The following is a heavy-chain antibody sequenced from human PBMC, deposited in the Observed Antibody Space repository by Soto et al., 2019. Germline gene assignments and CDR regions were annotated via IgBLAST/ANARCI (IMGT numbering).Heavy chain of an antibody. CDR2: IYYSGST. Sequence: SVTMSLTWTVAGGSISSYCWSWIRQPTGKGLEWIGYIYYSGSTNYNPSLKSRVTISVDTSKNQFSLKLSSVTAADTAVYYCAKGDAISSSFCSSTSCYYAFDPWGQGTLVTAPQ. CDR1: GGSISSYC. CDR3: AKGDAISSSFCSSTSCYYAFDP. V-gene: IGHV4-59*01. J-gene: IGHJ5*02. D-gene: IGHD2-2*01.